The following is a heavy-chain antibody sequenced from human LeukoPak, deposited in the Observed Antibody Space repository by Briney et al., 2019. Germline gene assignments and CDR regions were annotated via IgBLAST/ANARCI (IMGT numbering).Heavy chain of an antibody. CDR2: ISGSGGDT. CDR3: ATTARYFSGY. D-gene: IGHD6-25*01. CDR1: GFTFTDYY. Sequence: GGSLRLSCAASGFTFTDYYMTWVRQAPGKGLEWVSSISGSGGDTYYADSVKGRFTISRDNSKNTLYVQMNSLRAEDTAVYYCATTARYFSGYWGQGTLVTVSS. J-gene: IGHJ4*02. V-gene: IGHV3-23*01.